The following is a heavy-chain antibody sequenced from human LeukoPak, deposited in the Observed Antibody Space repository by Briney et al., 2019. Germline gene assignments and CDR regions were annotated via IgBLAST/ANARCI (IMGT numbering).Heavy chain of an antibody. D-gene: IGHD3-22*01. CDR1: EFTFSTYA. CDR2: ISRDGLDT. CDR3: ARGLFLSGYLDAFDI. Sequence: GGSLRLSCAASEFTFSTYAMHWVRQAPGKGPEWVAVISRDGLDTYYADSVRGRFTISRDGSKNTLYLQMNSLRVEDTAVYYCARGLFLSGYLDAFDIWGQGTVVTVSS. V-gene: IGHV3-30*14. J-gene: IGHJ3*02.